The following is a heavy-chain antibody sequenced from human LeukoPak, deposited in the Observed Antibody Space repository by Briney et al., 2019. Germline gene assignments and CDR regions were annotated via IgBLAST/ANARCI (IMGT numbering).Heavy chain of an antibody. D-gene: IGHD3-3*01. CDR2: FYHSGST. J-gene: IGHJ4*02. V-gene: IGHV4-38-2*01. Sequence: PSETLSHTCVVPGYSISIGYYWDWVRQPPGKGLEWIGRFYHSGSTYYNPSLKSRVTISVETSKNQFSLKLRSVTSADRAVYYCAGQPYDFWSGNYTTFDYWGQGTLVSVSS. CDR1: GYSISIGYY. CDR3: AGQPYDFWSGNYTTFDY.